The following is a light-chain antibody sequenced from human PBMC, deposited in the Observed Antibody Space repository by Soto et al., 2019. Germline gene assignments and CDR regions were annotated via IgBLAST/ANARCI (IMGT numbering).Light chain of an antibody. J-gene: IGLJ1*01. V-gene: IGLV1-44*01. Sequence: QSALTQPPSASGTPGQRVTISCSGSSSNIGSNTVNWYQHLPGTAPKLLIFTDDQRPSGVPDRFSGSKSGTSASLAIGGLQSQDEADYYREAWDDSLSSYVFGPGTKVTVL. CDR3: EAWDDSLSSYV. CDR2: TDD. CDR1: SSNIGSNT.